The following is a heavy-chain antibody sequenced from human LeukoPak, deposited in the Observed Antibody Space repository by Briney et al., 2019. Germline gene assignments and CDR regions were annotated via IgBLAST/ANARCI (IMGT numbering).Heavy chain of an antibody. Sequence: PGGSLRLSCVASGFTFSSYWMHWVRQAPGKGLVWVSRINSDGSSTNYADSVKGRFTISRDNAKNTLHLQMNGLRAEDTAVYYCARRAGAYSHRYDYRGEGNRVTVSS. CDR1: GFTFSSYW. J-gene: IGHJ4*02. CDR2: INSDGSST. V-gene: IGHV3-74*01. CDR3: ARRAGAYSHRYDY. D-gene: IGHD4/OR15-4a*01.